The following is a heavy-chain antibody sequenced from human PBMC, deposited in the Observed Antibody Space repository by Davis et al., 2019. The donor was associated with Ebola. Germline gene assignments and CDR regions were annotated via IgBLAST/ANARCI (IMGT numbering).Heavy chain of an antibody. Sequence: GGSLRLSCAASGFTFSSYAMHWVRQAPGKGLEWVAVISYDGSNKYYADSVKGRFTISRDNSKKTLYLQMNSLRAEDTAVYYCARATHFDYWGQGTLVTVSS. CDR1: GFTFSSYA. J-gene: IGHJ4*02. V-gene: IGHV3-30-3*01. CDR2: ISYDGSNK. CDR3: ARATHFDY.